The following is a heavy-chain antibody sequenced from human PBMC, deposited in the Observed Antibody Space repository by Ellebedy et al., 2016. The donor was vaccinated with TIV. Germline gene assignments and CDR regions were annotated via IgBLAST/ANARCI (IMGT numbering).Heavy chain of an antibody. CDR2: IYHSGTT. D-gene: IGHD5-24*01. CDR3: ARGQGWLQPDY. Sequence: SETLSLTXAVSGGSISSNWWSWVRQPPGKGLEWIGQIYHSGTTNYNPSLKSRVTLSLDTSKNHFSLKVTSLTAADTAVYYCARGQGWLQPDYWGQGTLVTVSS. J-gene: IGHJ4*02. CDR1: GGSISSNW. V-gene: IGHV4-4*02.